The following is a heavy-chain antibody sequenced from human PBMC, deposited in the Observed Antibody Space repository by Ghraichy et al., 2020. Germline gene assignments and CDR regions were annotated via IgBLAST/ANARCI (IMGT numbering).Heavy chain of an antibody. D-gene: IGHD6-19*01. Sequence: SETLSLTCTVSGGSISSSSYYWGWIRQPPGKGLEWIGIIRYSGNTYYNPSLKSLVTMSVDTSKNQLSLRLNSVTATDTAVYYCARLPIYTTGWQADYWGQGALVTVSS. CDR1: GGSISSSSYY. CDR2: IRYSGNT. V-gene: IGHV4-39*01. J-gene: IGHJ4*02. CDR3: ARLPIYTTGWQADY.